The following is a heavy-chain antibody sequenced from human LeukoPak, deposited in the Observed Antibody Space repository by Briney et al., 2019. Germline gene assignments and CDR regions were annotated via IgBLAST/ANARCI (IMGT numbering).Heavy chain of an antibody. CDR3: ARVYSSGWYYFDY. CDR2: IYYSGST. Sequence: SETLSLTCTVSGGSISSYYWSWIRQPPGKGLEWIGYIYYSGSTNYNPSLKSRVTISVDTSKNQFSLKLSSVTAADTAVYYCARVYSSGWYYFDYWGPGTLVTVSS. V-gene: IGHV4-59*01. J-gene: IGHJ4*02. D-gene: IGHD6-19*01. CDR1: GGSISSYY.